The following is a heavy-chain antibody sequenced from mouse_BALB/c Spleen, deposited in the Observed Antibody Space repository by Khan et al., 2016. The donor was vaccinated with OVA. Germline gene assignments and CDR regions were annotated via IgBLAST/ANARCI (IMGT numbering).Heavy chain of an antibody. V-gene: IGHV3-2*02. D-gene: IGHD1-2*01. CDR2: ISYSGST. J-gene: IGHJ2*01. CDR3: AGTARIEY. CDR1: GYSITSGYG. Sequence: EVQLQESGPGLVKPSQSLSLTCTVTGYSITSGYGWNWIRQFPGNKLEWMGNISYSGSTNYNPSLKSRTSITRDTSKNQFFLQLNSVTTEDTATCCCAGTARIEYWGQGTTLTVSS.